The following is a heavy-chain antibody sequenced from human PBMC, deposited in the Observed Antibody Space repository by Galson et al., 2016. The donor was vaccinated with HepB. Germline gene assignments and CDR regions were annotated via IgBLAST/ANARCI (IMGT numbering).Heavy chain of an antibody. CDR1: GFTFKNYA. V-gene: IGHV3-23*01. Sequence: SLRLSCATSGFTFKNYAMSWVRQASEKGLEWVSGISGSGGSTYYPDSVKGRFTISRDNSRNTLYLEMNSLRAEDTAVYYCAKEGVAYSNYVYGMDVWGQGTTVTVSS. D-gene: IGHD4-11*01. CDR3: AKEGVAYSNYVYGMDV. CDR2: ISGSGGST. J-gene: IGHJ6*02.